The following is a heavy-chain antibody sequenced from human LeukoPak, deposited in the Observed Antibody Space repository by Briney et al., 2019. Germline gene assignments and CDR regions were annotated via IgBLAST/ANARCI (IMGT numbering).Heavy chain of an antibody. CDR1: GFTFSSYA. J-gene: IGHJ4*02. CDR3: ASLPIAARPGTFDY. V-gene: IGHV3-23*01. Sequence: GGSLRLSCAASGFTFSSYAMSWVRQAPGKGLEWVSAISGSGGSTYYADSVKGRITISRDNSKNTLYLQMNSLRAEDTAVYYCASLPIAARPGTFDYWGQGTLVTVSS. D-gene: IGHD6-6*01. CDR2: ISGSGGST.